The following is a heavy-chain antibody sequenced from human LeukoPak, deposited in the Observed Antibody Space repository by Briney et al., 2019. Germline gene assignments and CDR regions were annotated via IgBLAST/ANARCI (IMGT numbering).Heavy chain of an antibody. J-gene: IGHJ4*02. CDR2: ISYDGSNK. Sequence: GGSLRLSCAASGFTFSSYGMHWVRQAPGKGLEWVAVISYDGSNKYYADSVKGRFTISRDNAKNSLYLQMNSLRAEDTAVYYCAGVRYSYGQYFDYWGQGTLVTVSS. D-gene: IGHD5-18*01. CDR3: AGVRYSYGQYFDY. V-gene: IGHV3-30*03. CDR1: GFTFSSYG.